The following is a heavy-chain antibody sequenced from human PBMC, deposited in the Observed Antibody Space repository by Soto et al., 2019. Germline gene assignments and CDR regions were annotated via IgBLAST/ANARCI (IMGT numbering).Heavy chain of an antibody. J-gene: IGHJ4*02. V-gene: IGHV3-15*01. D-gene: IGHD2-8*01. CDR2: IKSKTDGGKT. CDR3: TTDPNIVLMVYAIHFDY. Sequence: GGSLRLSCAASGFTFSNAWMSWVRQAPGKGLEWVGRIKSKTDGGKTDYAAPVKGRFTISRDDYKNTLYLQMNSLKTEDTAVYYCTTDPNIVLMVYAIHFDYWGQGTLVTVSS. CDR1: GFTFSNAW.